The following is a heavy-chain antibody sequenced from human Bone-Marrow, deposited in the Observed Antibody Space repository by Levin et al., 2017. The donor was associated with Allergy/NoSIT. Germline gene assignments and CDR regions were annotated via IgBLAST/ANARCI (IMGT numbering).Heavy chain of an antibody. Sequence: GESLKISCAASGFTFSNAWMSWVRQAPGKGLEWVGRIKSKTDGGTTDYAAPVKGRFTISRDDSKNTLYLQMNSLKTEDTAVYYCTTLWGVVISLIDYWGQGTLVTVSS. CDR3: TTLWGVVISLIDY. CDR1: GFTFSNAW. V-gene: IGHV3-15*01. J-gene: IGHJ4*02. CDR2: IKSKTDGGTT. D-gene: IGHD3-3*01.